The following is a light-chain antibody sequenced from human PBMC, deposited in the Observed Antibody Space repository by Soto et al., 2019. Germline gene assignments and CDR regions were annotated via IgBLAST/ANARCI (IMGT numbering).Light chain of an antibody. CDR1: QGISSY. CDR3: QQYNTYST. Sequence: AIRMTQSPSSFSAYTRDRVTITCRASQGISSYLACYQQKPGKAPNPLIYDASSLKSGVPARFSGSGSGTEFTLTISSLQPDDFATYYCQQYNTYSTFGQGTRLEIK. J-gene: IGKJ5*01. CDR2: DAS. V-gene: IGKV1-8*01.